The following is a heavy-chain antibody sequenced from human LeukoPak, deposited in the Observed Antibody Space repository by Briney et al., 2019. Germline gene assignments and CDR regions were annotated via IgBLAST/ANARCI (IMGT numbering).Heavy chain of an antibody. J-gene: IGHJ5*02. D-gene: IGHD6-13*01. Sequence: KPSETLSLTCAVYGVSFSSYYWSWIRQPPGKGLEWIGEINHSGSINYNPSLKSRVTISVDTSKSQFSLKLSSVTAADTAVYYCARGARSSSSWRLGNWFDPWGQGTLVTVSS. CDR3: ARGARSSSSWRLGNWFDP. V-gene: IGHV4-34*01. CDR2: INHSGSI. CDR1: GVSFSSYY.